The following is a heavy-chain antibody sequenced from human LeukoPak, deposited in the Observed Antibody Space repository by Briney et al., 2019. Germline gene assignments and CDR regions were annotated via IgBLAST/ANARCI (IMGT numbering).Heavy chain of an antibody. D-gene: IGHD6-13*01. CDR3: ARLGYSSSWIYYYYMDV. V-gene: IGHV3-7*01. Sequence: PGGSLRLSCAASGFTFSIYGMSWVRQAPGKGLEWVANIKQDGSEKYYVDSVKGRFTISRDNAKNSLYLQMNSLRAEDTAVYYCARLGYSSSWIYYYYMDVWGKGTTVTVSS. CDR1: GFTFSIYG. CDR2: IKQDGSEK. J-gene: IGHJ6*03.